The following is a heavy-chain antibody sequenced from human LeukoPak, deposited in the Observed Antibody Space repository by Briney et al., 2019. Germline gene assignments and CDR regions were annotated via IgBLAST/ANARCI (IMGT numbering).Heavy chain of an antibody. CDR1: GGSISSTTYY. CDR2: IDYSGST. D-gene: IGHD3-10*01. CDR3: AGLSSLFGDY. J-gene: IGHJ4*02. Sequence: SETLSLTCTVSGGSISSTTYYWGWIRQPPGKGLEWIGSIDYSGSTFYNPSLKSRVTISVDTSKNQFSLKLSSVTAADTAVYYCAGLSSLFGDYWGQGTLVTVSS. V-gene: IGHV4-39*01.